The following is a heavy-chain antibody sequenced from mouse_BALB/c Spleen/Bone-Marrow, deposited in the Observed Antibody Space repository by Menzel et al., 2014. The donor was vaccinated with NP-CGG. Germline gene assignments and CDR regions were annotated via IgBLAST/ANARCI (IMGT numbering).Heavy chain of an antibody. CDR1: GYSFTSYW. V-gene: IGHV1S126*01. D-gene: IGHD2-3*01. CDR2: IDPSDSET. J-gene: IGHJ2*01. Sequence: QVQLKESGPQLVRPGASVKISCKASGYSFTSYWMHWVKQRPGQGLEWIGMIDPSDSETRLNQKFKDKATLTVDKSSSTACMQLSSPTSEDSAVYYCARGDDGYYGDYWGQGTTLTVSS. CDR3: ARGDDGYYGDY.